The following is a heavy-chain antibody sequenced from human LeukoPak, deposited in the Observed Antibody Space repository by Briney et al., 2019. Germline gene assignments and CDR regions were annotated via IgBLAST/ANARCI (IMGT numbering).Heavy chain of an antibody. CDR1: GFTFSSYA. CDR2: IGGVGGGT. J-gene: IGHJ4*02. CDR3: AKEGGITMIVVVTGTKGGFDY. D-gene: IGHD3-22*01. V-gene: IGHV3-23*01. Sequence: PGGSLRLSCAASGFTFSSYAMSWVRRAPGKGLEGVSAIGGVGGGTYYEDPVKGRFTISRDNSKNTLYLQMNSLRAEDTAVYYCAKEGGITMIVVVTGTKGGFDYWGQGTLVTVSS.